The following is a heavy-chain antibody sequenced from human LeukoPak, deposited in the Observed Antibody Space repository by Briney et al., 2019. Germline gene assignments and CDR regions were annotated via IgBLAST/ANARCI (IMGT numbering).Heavy chain of an antibody. J-gene: IGHJ4*02. CDR3: TTDDSGSPHFDY. CDR2: IKSKTDGGTT. Sequence: PGGSLRLSCAASGFTVSNCFMSWVRQAPGKGLEWVGRIKSKTDGGTTDYAAPVKGRFTISRDDSKNTLYLQMNSLKTEDTAVYYCTTDDSGSPHFDYWGQGTLVTVSS. V-gene: IGHV3-15*01. D-gene: IGHD1-26*01. CDR1: GFTVSNCF.